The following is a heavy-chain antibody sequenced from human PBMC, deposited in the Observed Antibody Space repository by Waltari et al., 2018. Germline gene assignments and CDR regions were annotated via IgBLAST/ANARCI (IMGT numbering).Heavy chain of an antibody. V-gene: IGHV3-74*03. CDR1: GFSFSSFW. J-gene: IGHJ4*02. Sequence: EVQLVEAGGGLVQPGGSLRLSCAASGFSFSSFWLHWVRPAPGKGLVWVSRINTDGSGTMYADSVKGRFTISRDNAKNTLYLQMNGLRVEDTAVYYCARGGHVDWLPPDYWGQGTLVTVSS. CDR2: INTDGSGT. D-gene: IGHD3-9*01. CDR3: ARGGHVDWLPPDY.